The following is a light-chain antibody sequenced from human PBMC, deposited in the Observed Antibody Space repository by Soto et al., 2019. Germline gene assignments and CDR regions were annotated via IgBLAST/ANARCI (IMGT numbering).Light chain of an antibody. V-gene: IGKV1-5*01. CDR1: QSIRSW. J-gene: IGKJ1*01. CDR2: DAS. Sequence: DIPMTQSPSTLSASVGDRVTLTCRASQSIRSWLAWYQQKPGKAPKLLIYDASSLESGVPSRFGGSGSGTEFTLTISSLQPDYFATYYCKQYNRYRTCCQGTKVEIK. CDR3: KQYNRYRT.